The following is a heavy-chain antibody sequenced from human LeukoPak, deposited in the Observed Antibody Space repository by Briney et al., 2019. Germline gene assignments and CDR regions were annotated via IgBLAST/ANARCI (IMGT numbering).Heavy chain of an antibody. Sequence: AGGSLRLSCAASGFTFSSYSMSWVRQAPGKGLEWVSSISSSGGNTYYPDSVKGRFTISRDNAKNSLYLQMNSLRAEDTAVYYCARGPEAFDIWGQGTMVTVSS. CDR2: ISSSGGNT. CDR1: GFTFSSYS. J-gene: IGHJ3*02. CDR3: ARGPEAFDI. V-gene: IGHV3-21*01.